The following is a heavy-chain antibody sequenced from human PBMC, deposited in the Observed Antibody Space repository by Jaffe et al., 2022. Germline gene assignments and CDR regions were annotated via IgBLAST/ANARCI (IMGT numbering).Heavy chain of an antibody. D-gene: IGHD6-19*01. V-gene: IGHV3-30*02. Sequence: QVQLVESGGGVVQPGGSLRLSCAASGFTFSSYGMHWVRQAPGKGLEWVAFIRYDGSNKYYADSVKGRFTISRDNSKNTLYLQMNSLRAEDTAVYYCAKERGIAVAGPYNWFDPWGQGTLVTVSS. CDR1: GFTFSSYG. CDR3: AKERGIAVAGPYNWFDP. CDR2: IRYDGSNK. J-gene: IGHJ5*02.